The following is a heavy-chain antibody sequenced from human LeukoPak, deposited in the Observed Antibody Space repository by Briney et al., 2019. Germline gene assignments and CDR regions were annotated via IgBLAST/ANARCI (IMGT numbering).Heavy chain of an antibody. J-gene: IGHJ4*02. V-gene: IGHV3-30-3*01. D-gene: IGHD6-13*01. Sequence: GGSLRLSCAASGFTFSNYAMHWVRQAPGKGLEWVAVISYDGSNTYYADSVKGRFTISRDNSKITLYLQMNSLRVEDTAVYYCARRSSSSWTPHFDYWGQGTLVTVSS. CDR1: GFTFSNYA. CDR3: ARRSSSSWTPHFDY. CDR2: ISYDGSNT.